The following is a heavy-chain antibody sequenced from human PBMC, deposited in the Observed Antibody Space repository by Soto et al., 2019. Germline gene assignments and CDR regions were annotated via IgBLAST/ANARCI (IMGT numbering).Heavy chain of an antibody. V-gene: IGHV1-3*01. CDR2: INAGNGNT. D-gene: IGHD1-1*01. CDR3: AREPQLEDYYYYYMDV. Sequence: ASVKVSCKASGYTFTSYAMHWVRQAPGQRLEWMGWINAGNGNTKYSQKFQGRVTITRDTSASTAYMELSSLRPEDTAVYYCAREPQLEDYYYYYMDVWGKGTTVTVSS. CDR1: GYTFTSYA. J-gene: IGHJ6*03.